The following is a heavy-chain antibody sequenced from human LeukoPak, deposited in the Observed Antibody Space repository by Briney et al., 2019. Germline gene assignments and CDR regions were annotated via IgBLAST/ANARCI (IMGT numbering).Heavy chain of an antibody. CDR3: ARGIWSARTVDYYLDY. V-gene: IGHV1-3*01. J-gene: IGHJ4*02. CDR2: INAGNGHT. D-gene: IGHD2-21*01. Sequence: GASVKVSCKASGYTFSNYAIHWVRQAPGQRFEWMGWINAGNGHTKYSQNFQGRVTITRDSSASTAYMELSSLTSEDTAVYYCARGIWSARTVDYYLDYWGQGTLGTVSS. CDR1: GYTFSNYA.